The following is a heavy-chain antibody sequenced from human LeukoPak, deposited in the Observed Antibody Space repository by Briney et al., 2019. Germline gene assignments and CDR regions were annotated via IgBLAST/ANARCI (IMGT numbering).Heavy chain of an antibody. CDR2: TYYRSKWYN. Sequence: SQTLSLTCAISGDSVSSSSTTWDWIRQSPSRGLEWLGRTYYRSKWYNDYAVSVRGRISINADTSNNQFSLQLNSVTPEDTAVYYCTRFYWNGLNFFDPWGQGTLVTVSS. V-gene: IGHV6-1*01. J-gene: IGHJ5*02. CDR3: TRFYWNGLNFFDP. CDR1: GDSVSSSSTT. D-gene: IGHD2/OR15-2a*01.